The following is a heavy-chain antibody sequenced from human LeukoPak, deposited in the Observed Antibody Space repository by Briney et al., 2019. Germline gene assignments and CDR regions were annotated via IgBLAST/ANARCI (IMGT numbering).Heavy chain of an antibody. V-gene: IGHV3-30*02. Sequence: GGSLRLSCAASGFTFSSYGMHWVRQAPGKGLEWVAFIRYDGSNKYYADSVKGRFTISRDNSKNTLYLQMNSLRAEDTAVYYCAKAPFNHYDFWSAGFDYWGQGTLVTVSS. J-gene: IGHJ4*02. CDR3: AKAPFNHYDFWSAGFDY. CDR2: IRYDGSNK. CDR1: GFTFSSYG. D-gene: IGHD3-3*01.